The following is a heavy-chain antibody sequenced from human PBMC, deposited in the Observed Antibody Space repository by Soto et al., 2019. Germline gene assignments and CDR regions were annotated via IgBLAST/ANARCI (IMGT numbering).Heavy chain of an antibody. V-gene: IGHV3-30*18. Sequence: PGGSLRLSCAASGFTFSSYGMHWVRQAPGKGLEWVAVISYDGSNKYYADSVKGRFTISRDNSKNTLYLQMNSLRAEDTAVYYCANDAGNNWFDPWGQGTLVTVSS. J-gene: IGHJ5*02. CDR2: ISYDGSNK. CDR1: GFTFSSYG. CDR3: ANDAGNNWFDP.